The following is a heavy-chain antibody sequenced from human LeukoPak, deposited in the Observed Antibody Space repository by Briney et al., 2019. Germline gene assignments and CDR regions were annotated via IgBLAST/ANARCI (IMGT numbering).Heavy chain of an antibody. V-gene: IGHV3-30*02. CDR2: IRYDGSNK. CDR3: VRKGKYYGSGSPARKLNWFDP. CDR1: GFTFSSYG. D-gene: IGHD3-10*01. J-gene: IGHJ5*02. Sequence: GGSLRLSCAASGFTFSSYGMHWVRQAPGKGLEWVAFIRYDGSNKYYADSVKGRFTISRDNSKNTLYLQMNSLRAEDTAVYYCVRKGKYYGSGSPARKLNWFDPWGQGTLVTVSS.